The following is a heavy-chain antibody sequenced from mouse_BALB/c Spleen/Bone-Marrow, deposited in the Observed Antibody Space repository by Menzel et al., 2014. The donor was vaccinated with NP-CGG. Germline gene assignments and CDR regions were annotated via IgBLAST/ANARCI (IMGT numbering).Heavy chain of an antibody. Sequence: VKLQESGAELVRPGASVKLSCKASGYTFTSYWMSWVKQRPEQGLEWIGRIDPYDSETHYNQKFKDKAILTVDKSSSTAYMQLSSLTSEDSAVYYCARGRDYDVFAYWGQGTLVTVSA. CDR1: GYTFTSYW. D-gene: IGHD2-4*01. CDR3: ARGRDYDVFAY. V-gene: IGHV1-52*01. CDR2: IDPYDSET. J-gene: IGHJ3*01.